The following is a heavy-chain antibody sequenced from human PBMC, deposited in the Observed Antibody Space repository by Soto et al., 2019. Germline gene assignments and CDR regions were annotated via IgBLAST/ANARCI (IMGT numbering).Heavy chain of an antibody. CDR2: IYYSGST. Sequence: QVQLQESGPGLVKPSQTLSLTCTVSGGSISSGDYYWSWIRQPPGQGLEWIGYIYYSGSTYYSTYLKSRVTISVDTSKNQFSLKLSSVTAADSAVYYCARGLEYYDFWSGYSRPQFIDVWGQGTTVTVSS. D-gene: IGHD3-3*01. V-gene: IGHV4-30-4*01. CDR1: GGSISSGDYY. CDR3: ARGLEYYDFWSGYSRPQFIDV. J-gene: IGHJ6*02.